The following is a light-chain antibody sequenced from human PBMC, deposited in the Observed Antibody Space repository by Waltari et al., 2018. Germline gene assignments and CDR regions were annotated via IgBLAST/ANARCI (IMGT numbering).Light chain of an antibody. CDR2: DAS. CDR1: QSVNGD. J-gene: IGKJ4*01. V-gene: IGKV3-15*01. Sequence: EVVMTQSPATLSVSPGERATLSCRASQSVNGDLAWYQQRPGQAPRLLIHDASTRATGIPVRFSGSGSGTEFTLTISSLQSEDSAIYCCQQYNNWPPTFGGGTRLEIK. CDR3: QQYNNWPPT.